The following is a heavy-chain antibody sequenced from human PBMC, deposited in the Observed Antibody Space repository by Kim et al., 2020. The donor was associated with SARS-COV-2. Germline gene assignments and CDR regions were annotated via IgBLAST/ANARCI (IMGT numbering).Heavy chain of an antibody. Sequence: KYYVDFVKGRFTISRDNAENSLYLEMDCLRVEDTAVYYCARSGPGSGVGYWGQGTLVSVSS. J-gene: IGHJ4*02. D-gene: IGHD1-1*01. CDR2: K. V-gene: IGHV3-7*03. CDR3: ARSGPGSGVGY.